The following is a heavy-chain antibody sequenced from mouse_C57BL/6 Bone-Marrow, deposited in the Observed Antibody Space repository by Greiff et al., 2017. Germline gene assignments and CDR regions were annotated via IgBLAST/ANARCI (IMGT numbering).Heavy chain of an antibody. J-gene: IGHJ4*01. CDR1: GFTFNTYA. CDR2: IRSKSSNYAT. D-gene: IGHD1-1*01. V-gene: IGHV10-3*01. CDR3: VRGTTVVAPYYAMDY. Sequence: EVHLVESGGGLVQPKGSLKLSCAASGFTFNTYAMHWVRQAPGKGLEWVARIRSKSSNYATYYADSVKDRFTISRDDSQSMLYLQMNNLKTEDTAMYYCVRGTTVVAPYYAMDYWGQGTSVTVSS.